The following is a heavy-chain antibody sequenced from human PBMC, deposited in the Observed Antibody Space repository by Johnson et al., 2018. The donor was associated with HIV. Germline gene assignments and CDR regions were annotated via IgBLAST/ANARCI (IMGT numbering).Heavy chain of an antibody. Sequence: QVQLVESGGGVVQPGRSVRLSCAASGLSFSSYGMEWVRQAPGKGLEWVAVIWSDGSNKHYADSVKGRFTISRDNSKNTLFLEMNSLRAEDTAVYYCAKARDATRQTDALDVWGQGTMVTVSS. CDR3: AKARDATRQTDALDV. CDR1: GLSFSSYG. V-gene: IGHV3-33*06. CDR2: IWSDGSNK. J-gene: IGHJ3*01.